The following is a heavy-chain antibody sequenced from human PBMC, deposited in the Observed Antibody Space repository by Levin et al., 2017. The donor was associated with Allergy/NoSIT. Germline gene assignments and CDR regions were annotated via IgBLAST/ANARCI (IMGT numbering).Heavy chain of an antibody. V-gene: IGHV4-39*01. CDR2: TYYSGST. D-gene: IGHD3-16*02. CDR3: ARTFGGVIVSQFDY. CDR1: GGSISSSNYY. J-gene: IGHJ4*02. Sequence: SETLSLTCTVSGGSISSSNYYWGWIRQPPGRGLEWIGSTYYSGSTYYNPSLKSRVTISVDTSKHQFSLRLSSVTAADTAVYYCARTFGGVIVSQFDYWGQGTLVTVSS.